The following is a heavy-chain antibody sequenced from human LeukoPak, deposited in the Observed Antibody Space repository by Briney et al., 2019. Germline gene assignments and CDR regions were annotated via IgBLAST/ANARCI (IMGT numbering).Heavy chain of an antibody. Sequence: VRSLRLSCAFSGFKFDDYAMHRVRQPPGKGLEWVSSVSWNSDNMAYADSVKGRFTISRDNAKKSLYLQMNSLRTDDMALYYCVKDACGGGCYLDNWGQGTLVTVSS. CDR2: VSWNSDNM. CDR1: GFKFDDYA. V-gene: IGHV3-9*03. CDR3: VKDACGGGCYLDN. D-gene: IGHD2-21*02. J-gene: IGHJ4*02.